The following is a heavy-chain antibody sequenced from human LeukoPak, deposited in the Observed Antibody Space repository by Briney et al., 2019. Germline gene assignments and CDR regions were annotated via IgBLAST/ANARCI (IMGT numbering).Heavy chain of an antibody. CDR1: GYTFTGYY. Sequence: ASVKVSCKASGYTFTGYYMHWVRQAPGQGLEWMGWINPNSGGTNYAQKFQGRVTMTRDTSISTAYMELSRLRSDDTAVYYCASVNLGYCSSTSCYTVDYWGQGTLVTVSS. CDR2: INPNSGGT. V-gene: IGHV1-2*02. D-gene: IGHD2-2*02. CDR3: ASVNLGYCSSTSCYTVDY. J-gene: IGHJ4*02.